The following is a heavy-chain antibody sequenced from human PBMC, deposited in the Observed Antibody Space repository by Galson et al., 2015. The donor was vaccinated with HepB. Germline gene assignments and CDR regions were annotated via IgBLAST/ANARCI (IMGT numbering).Heavy chain of an antibody. D-gene: IGHD3-10*01. V-gene: IGHV4-34*01. J-gene: IGHJ5*02. CDR3: ARAGRRGAYYYGSGRQDANWFDP. CDR2: INHSGST. Sequence: LRLSCAASGFTFSDYYMSWIRQPPGKGLEWIGEINHSGSTNYNPSLKSRVTISVDTSKNQFSLKLSSVTAADTAVYYCARAGRRGAYYYGSGRQDANWFDPWGQGTLVTVSS. CDR1: GFTFSDYY.